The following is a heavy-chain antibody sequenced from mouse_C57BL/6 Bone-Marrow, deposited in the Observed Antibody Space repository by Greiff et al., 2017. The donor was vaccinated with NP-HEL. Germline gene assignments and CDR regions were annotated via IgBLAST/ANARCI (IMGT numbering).Heavy chain of an antibody. CDR1: GFTFSSYG. V-gene: IGHV5-6*01. Sequence: EVQLVESGGDLVKPGGSLKLSCAASGFTFSSYGMSWVRQTPDKRLEWVATISSGGSYTYYPDSVKGRFTISRDNAKNTLYLQMSSLKSEDTAMYYCARHSNYVMDYWGQGTSVTVSS. CDR3: ARHSNYVMDY. D-gene: IGHD2-5*01. J-gene: IGHJ4*01. CDR2: ISSGGSYT.